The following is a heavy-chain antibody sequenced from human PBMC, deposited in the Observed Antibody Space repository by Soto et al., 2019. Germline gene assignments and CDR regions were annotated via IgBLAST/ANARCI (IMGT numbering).Heavy chain of an antibody. J-gene: IGHJ6*02. D-gene: IGHD2-15*01. Sequence: QVQLVESGGGVVKPGRSLRLSCAASGFTFSDYYISWIRQAPGKGLEWVSYISTSGTTIYHADSVKGRFTISRDNAKKSLFLQMNSLRAEDTAVYYCARGKSIFYGMEVWGQGNRVPFSS. CDR2: ISTSGTTI. CDR1: GFTFSDYY. CDR3: ARGKSIFYGMEV. V-gene: IGHV3-11*01.